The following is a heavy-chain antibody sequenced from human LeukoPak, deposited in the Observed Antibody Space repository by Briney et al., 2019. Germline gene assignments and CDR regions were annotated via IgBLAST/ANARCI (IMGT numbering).Heavy chain of an antibody. CDR2: INHIGST. V-gene: IGHV4-34*01. CDR1: GGSFSGYY. J-gene: IGHJ4*02. D-gene: IGHD3-22*01. Sequence: SETLSLTCAVDGGSFSGYYWSWIRQPPGKGLEWMGEINHIGSTNYNPSLKSRVTLSVDTSKNQFSLKLSSVTAADTAVYYCARGSAYYYDSSGYYYFDYWGQGTLVTVSS. CDR3: ARGSAYYYDSSGYYYFDY.